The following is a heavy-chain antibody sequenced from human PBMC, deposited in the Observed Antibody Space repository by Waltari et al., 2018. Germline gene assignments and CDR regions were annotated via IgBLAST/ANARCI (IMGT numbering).Heavy chain of an antibody. CDR3: ARGRYSFYYFDY. CDR1: GFTFSSYA. Sequence: QVQLVESGGGVVQPGRSLRLSCAASGFTFSSYAMHWVRQAPGKGLEWVAVISYDGSNKYYADSVKGRFTISRDNSKNTLYLQMNSLRAEDTAVYYCARGRYSFYYFDYWGQGTLVTVSS. V-gene: IGHV3-30-3*01. J-gene: IGHJ4*02. CDR2: ISYDGSNK. D-gene: IGHD6-13*01.